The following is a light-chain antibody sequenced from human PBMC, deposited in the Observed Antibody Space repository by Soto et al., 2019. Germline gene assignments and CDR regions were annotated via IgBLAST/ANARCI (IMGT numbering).Light chain of an antibody. Sequence: EIVLTQSPATLSLSPGERATFSCRASQSVSYYLAWYQQKPGQAPRLLIYDASNRATGIPARFSGSGSGTDFTLTISSLAPEDFAVYYCQQRSNWPLTFGGGTKVEI. J-gene: IGKJ4*01. CDR2: DAS. CDR3: QQRSNWPLT. CDR1: QSVSYY. V-gene: IGKV3-11*01.